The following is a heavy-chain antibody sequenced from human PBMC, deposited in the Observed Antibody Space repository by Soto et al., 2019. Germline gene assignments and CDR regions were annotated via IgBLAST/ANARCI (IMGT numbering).Heavy chain of an antibody. CDR1: GDSFTGFW. V-gene: IGHV5-51*01. Sequence: GESLKISCKVSGDSFTGFWIGWVRQMPGKGLEWLGSIYPRDSDTRYSPSFQGQVTISADKSLSTAYLQWNSLQASDTAIYYCARQHPLDSRVWFTWGQGTLVTVYS. CDR2: IYPRDSDT. J-gene: IGHJ4*02. CDR3: ARQHPLDSRVWFT. D-gene: IGHD6-19*01.